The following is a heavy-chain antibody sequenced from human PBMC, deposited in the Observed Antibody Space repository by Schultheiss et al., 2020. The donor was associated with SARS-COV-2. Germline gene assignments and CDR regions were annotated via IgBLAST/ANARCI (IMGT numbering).Heavy chain of an antibody. CDR1: GFTFSSYG. J-gene: IGHJ5*02. CDR2: IKQDGSEK. CDR3: ARDYGSYYYGSGSYQPNWFDP. D-gene: IGHD3-10*01. Sequence: GGSLRLSCAASGFTFSSYGMHWVRQAPGKGLEWVANIKQDGSEKYYVDSVKGRFTISRDNSKNTLYLQMNSLRAEDTAVYYCARDYGSYYYGSGSYQPNWFDPWGQGTLVTVSS. V-gene: IGHV3-7*01.